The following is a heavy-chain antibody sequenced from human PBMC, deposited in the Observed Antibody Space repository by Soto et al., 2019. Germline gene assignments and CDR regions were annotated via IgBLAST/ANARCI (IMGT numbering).Heavy chain of an antibody. J-gene: IGHJ3*02. CDR3: ARTGYYDSSGYLDAFDI. Sequence: GESLKISCKGFGYSFTSYWISWVRQVPGKGLEWMGRIDPSDSYTNYSPSFQGHVTISADKSISTAYLQWGSLKASDTAMYYCARTGYYDSSGYLDAFDIWGQGTMVT. CDR2: IDPSDSYT. D-gene: IGHD3-22*01. CDR1: GYSFTSYW. V-gene: IGHV5-10-1*01.